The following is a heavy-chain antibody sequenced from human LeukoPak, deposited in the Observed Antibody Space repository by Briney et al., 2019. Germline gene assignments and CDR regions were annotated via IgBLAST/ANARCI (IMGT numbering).Heavy chain of an antibody. J-gene: IGHJ4*02. V-gene: IGHV3-23*01. CDR3: GKTTAGYSSGQKPAWPVDY. CDR2: IFGSGGSP. CDR1: GFTFGSFA. Sequence: GGSLRLSCEASGFTFGSFAMYWVRQAPGKGLEWIAGIFGSGGSPHCADSVKGRFTISRDNFKNTVYLQINGLRAEDTAVYYCGKTTAGYSSGQKPAWPVDYWGQGTLVTVSS. D-gene: IGHD5-18*01.